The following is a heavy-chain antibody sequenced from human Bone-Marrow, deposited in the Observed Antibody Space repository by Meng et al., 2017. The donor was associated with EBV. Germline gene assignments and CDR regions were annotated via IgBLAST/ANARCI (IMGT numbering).Heavy chain of an antibody. D-gene: IGHD2-2*01. CDR2: IIPIFGTA. Sequence: VQLVQSGAEVQQPGASVKVSCKASGGTFSSYAISWVRQAPGQGLEWLGGIIPIFGTANYAQKFQGRVTITADESTSTAYMELSSLRSEDTAVYYCARVCSVPAAPETDNWFDPWGQGTLVTVSS. CDR3: ARVCSVPAAPETDNWFDP. J-gene: IGHJ5*02. CDR1: GGTFSSYA. V-gene: IGHV1-69*01.